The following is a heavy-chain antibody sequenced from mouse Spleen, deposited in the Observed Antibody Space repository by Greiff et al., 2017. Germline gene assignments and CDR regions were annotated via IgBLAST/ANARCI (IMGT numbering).Heavy chain of an antibody. J-gene: IGHJ3*01. CDR1: GYTFTDYY. Sequence: EVQLQQSGPELVKPGASVKISCKASGYTFTDYYMNWVKQSHGKSLEWIGDINPNNGGTSYNQKFKGKATLTVDKSSSTAYMELRSLTSEDSAVYYCARNLYGNYGFAYWGQGTLVTVSA. CDR2: INPNNGGT. V-gene: IGHV1-26*01. D-gene: IGHD2-1*01. CDR3: ARNLYGNYGFAY.